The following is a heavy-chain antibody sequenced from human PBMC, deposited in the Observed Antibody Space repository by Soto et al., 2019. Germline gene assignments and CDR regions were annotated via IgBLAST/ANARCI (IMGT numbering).Heavy chain of an antibody. V-gene: IGHV4-59*01. Sequence: SDTLSLTYTVSGGSISSYYWSWIRQPPGKGLEWIGYIYYSGSTNYNPSLKSRVTISVDTSKNQFSLKLSSVTAADTAVYYCATIWNYVDYWGQGTLVTVS. D-gene: IGHD1-1*01. CDR1: GGSISSYY. CDR2: IYYSGST. CDR3: ATIWNYVDY. J-gene: IGHJ4*02.